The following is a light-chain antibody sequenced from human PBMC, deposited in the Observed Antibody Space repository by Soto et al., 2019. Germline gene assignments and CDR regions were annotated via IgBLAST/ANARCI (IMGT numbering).Light chain of an antibody. J-gene: IGKJ1*01. CDR2: KVS. CDR1: RSLLYSDGNTY. Sequence: DVVMTQSPLSLPVTLGQPASISCRSSRSLLYSDGNTYLNWFQQRPGQPPRRLIYKVSNRDSGVPDRFSGRGSHTDITLKISRVEAEDVGVYYCMQGVYWPPGRAFGQGTKVEIK. V-gene: IGKV2-30*01. CDR3: MQGVYWPPGRA.